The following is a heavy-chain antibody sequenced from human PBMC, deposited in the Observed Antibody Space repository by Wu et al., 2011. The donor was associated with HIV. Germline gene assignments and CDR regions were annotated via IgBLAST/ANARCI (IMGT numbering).Heavy chain of an antibody. J-gene: IGHJ6*03. Sequence: QVQLVQSGAEVKKPGASVKVSCKTSGNTFGSYDFNWVRQASGQGLEWMGWMNPNSGNAGYAQKFQGRVTMTKSASIGTAYMELSSLTSEDTAVYYCARVVRSSGTFYYYYYYIDVWGKGTTVTVSS. CDR1: GNTFGSYD. CDR2: MNPNSGNA. D-gene: IGHD3-10*01. CDR3: ARVVRSSGTFYYYYYYIDV. V-gene: IGHV1-8*02.